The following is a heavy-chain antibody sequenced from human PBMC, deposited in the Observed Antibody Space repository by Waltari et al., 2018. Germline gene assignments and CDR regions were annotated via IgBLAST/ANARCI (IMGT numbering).Heavy chain of an antibody. V-gene: IGHV4-4*02. CDR2: VRRSGRT. J-gene: IGHJ4*02. CDR1: GDSMSDSGV. Sequence: QLRLQESGPGLVKPSGTLSLTCGVSGDSMSDSGVWNWVRQPPGKGLEWIGQVRRSGRTNYSPSFASRVAVSVDSSKNEFSLRLTFATAADTAVYYCARDRGRGLYLDSWGPGTLVTV. D-gene: IGHD2-15*01. CDR3: ARDRGRGLYLDS.